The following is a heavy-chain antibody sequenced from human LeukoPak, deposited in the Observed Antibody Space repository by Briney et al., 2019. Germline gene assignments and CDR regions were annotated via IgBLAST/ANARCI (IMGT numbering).Heavy chain of an antibody. CDR3: TRSGYCSSTSFCFYYYYMDV. D-gene: IGHD2-2*03. Sequence: ASVKVSCKASGYTFTGYYMHWVRQAPGQGLEWMGWINPNSGGTNYAQKFQGRVTMTTDTSTSTAYMELRSLRSDDTAVYYCTRSGYCSSTSFCFYYYYMDVWGKGTTVTVSS. J-gene: IGHJ6*03. CDR1: GYTFTGYY. V-gene: IGHV1-2*02. CDR2: INPNSGGT.